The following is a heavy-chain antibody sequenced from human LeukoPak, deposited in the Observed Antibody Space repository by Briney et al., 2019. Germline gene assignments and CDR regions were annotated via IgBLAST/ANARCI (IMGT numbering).Heavy chain of an antibody. Sequence: PGASVNVSCKASGYTFTSFGISWVRQAPGQGLEWMGWISAYNGNTNYAQKLQGRVTMTTDTSTSTAYMELESLRSDDTAVYYCARDQVVGATAGTFDVWGQGTLVTVSS. V-gene: IGHV1-18*01. CDR1: GYTFTSFG. CDR2: ISAYNGNT. J-gene: IGHJ4*02. CDR3: ARDQVVGATAGTFDV. D-gene: IGHD1-26*01.